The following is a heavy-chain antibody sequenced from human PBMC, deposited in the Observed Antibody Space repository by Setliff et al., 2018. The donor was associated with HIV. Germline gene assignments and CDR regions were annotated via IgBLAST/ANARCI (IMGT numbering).Heavy chain of an antibody. V-gene: IGHV3-48*04. CDR2: ISGSDGTV. CDR1: KITFKTYS. J-gene: IGHJ4*02. CDR3: ARGYPHYCSGGICVPRFYYFDY. Sequence: GGSLRLSCVASKITFKTYSMNWVRQAPGKGLEWVSYISGSDGTVFYADSVRGRFIISSDDAKNSLYLQMNSLRAEDTAVYYCARGYPHYCSGGICVPRFYYFDYWGQGTLVTVSS. D-gene: IGHD2-15*01.